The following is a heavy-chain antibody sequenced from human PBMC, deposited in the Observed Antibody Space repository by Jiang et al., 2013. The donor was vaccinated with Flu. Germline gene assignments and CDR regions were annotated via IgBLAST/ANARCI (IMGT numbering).Heavy chain of an antibody. J-gene: IGHJ4*02. CDR3: ARDPRNIVVVVAATEGSYFDY. CDR2: IWYDGSNK. V-gene: IGHV3-33*01. D-gene: IGHD2-15*01. Sequence: QXPGKGLEWVAVIWYDGSNKYYADSVKGPIRPISRDNSKNTLYLQMNSLRAEDTAVYYCARDPRNIVVVVAATEGSYFDYWGQGTLVTVSS.